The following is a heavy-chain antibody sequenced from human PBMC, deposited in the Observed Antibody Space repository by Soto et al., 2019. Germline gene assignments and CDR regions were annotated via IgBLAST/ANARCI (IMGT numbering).Heavy chain of an antibody. V-gene: IGHV3-23*01. CDR2: ISTNGDTA. CDR3: AKDLSRWPHYAFDS. CDR1: GFTFSNYG. Sequence: EVQLLESGGGLLQPGGSLRLSCAASGFTFSNYGMNWVRQAPGKGLEWVSGISTNGDTANYADSMKGRFTISRDNSKNALYMQMNGLRPEDTAVYYCAKDLSRWPHYAFDSWGQGTLVTVSS. D-gene: IGHD4-17*01. J-gene: IGHJ5*01.